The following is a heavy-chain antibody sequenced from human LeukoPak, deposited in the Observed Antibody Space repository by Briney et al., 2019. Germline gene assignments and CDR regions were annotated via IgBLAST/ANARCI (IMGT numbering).Heavy chain of an antibody. Sequence: PSETLSLTCTVSGGSISSYYWSWIRQPPGKGLEWIGYIYYSGSTNYKPSLKSRVTISVDTSKNQFSLKLSSVTAADTAVYYCARHANYYGSGSYFPWFDPWGQGTLVTVSS. D-gene: IGHD3-10*01. V-gene: IGHV4-59*08. CDR2: IYYSGST. J-gene: IGHJ5*02. CDR1: GGSISSYY. CDR3: ARHANYYGSGSYFPWFDP.